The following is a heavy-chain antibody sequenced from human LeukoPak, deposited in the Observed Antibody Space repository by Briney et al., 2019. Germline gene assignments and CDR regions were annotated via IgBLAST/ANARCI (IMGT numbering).Heavy chain of an antibody. CDR2: IYPGDSDI. J-gene: IGHJ4*02. Sequence: GESLKISCMGSGYSFSTYWIGWVRQMPGKGLEWMGIIYPGDSDIRYSPSFEGQVTISADKSISTAYLQWSSLKASDTAMYYCAREGDSSGYHFDYWGQGTLVTVSS. CDR1: GYSFSTYW. D-gene: IGHD3-22*01. V-gene: IGHV5-51*01. CDR3: AREGDSSGYHFDY.